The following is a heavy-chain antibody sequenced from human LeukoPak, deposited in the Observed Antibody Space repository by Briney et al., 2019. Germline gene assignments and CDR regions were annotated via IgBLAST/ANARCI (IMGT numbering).Heavy chain of an antibody. V-gene: IGHV3-30*18. D-gene: IGHD6-19*01. CDR3: AKCSGWFVRGKDYYYYYMDV. Sequence: GGSLRLSCAASGFTFDDYGMSWVRQAPGKGLEGVADIAKDGSNKYYADSVKGRFTISRDNSKDTLYLQMNSLSAEDTAVYYCAKCSGWFVRGKDYYYYYMDVWGKGTTVTVSS. J-gene: IGHJ6*03. CDR2: IAKDGSNK. CDR1: GFTFDDYG.